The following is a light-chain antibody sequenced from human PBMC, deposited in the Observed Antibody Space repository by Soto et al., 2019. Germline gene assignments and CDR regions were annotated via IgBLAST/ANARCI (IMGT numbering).Light chain of an antibody. V-gene: IGLV1-51*01. Sequence: QSVLTQPPSVSAAPGQKVTISCSGSSSNIGNNYVSWYQQLPGTAPKLLIYDNNKRPSGIPDRFSGSKSGTSATLGITGLQTGDEADYYCRTWDSSLSAGQGVVFGGGTKLTVL. J-gene: IGLJ2*01. CDR1: SSNIGNNY. CDR2: DNN. CDR3: RTWDSSLSAGQGVV.